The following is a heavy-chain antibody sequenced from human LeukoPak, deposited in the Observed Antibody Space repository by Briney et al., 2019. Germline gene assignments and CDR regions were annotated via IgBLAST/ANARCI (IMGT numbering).Heavy chain of an antibody. CDR1: GGSLSRGASD. D-gene: IGHD3-22*01. Sequence: SETLSLTCTVSGGSLSRGASDWGWIRQHPKRGLEWVGYINHSGSTYYNPSLGSRVTMSVDTSKNQFSLKLSSVTAADSAVYYCARAARQGFTMIVVPFFYFDLWGRGTLVTVSS. CDR3: ARAARQGFTMIVVPFFYFDL. J-gene: IGHJ2*01. V-gene: IGHV4-31*03. CDR2: INHSGST.